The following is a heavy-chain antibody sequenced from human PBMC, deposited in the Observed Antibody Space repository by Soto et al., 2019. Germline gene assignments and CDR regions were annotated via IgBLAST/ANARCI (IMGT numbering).Heavy chain of an antibody. CDR3: AKRGVVPAAMFHYGMDV. D-gene: IGHD2-2*01. Sequence: SETLSLTCAVYGGSFSGYYWSWIRQPPGKGLEWIGEINHSGSTNYNPSLKSRVTISVDTSKNQFSLKLSSVTAADTAVYYCAKRGVVPAAMFHYGMDVWGQGTTVTVSS. CDR2: INHSGST. J-gene: IGHJ6*02. V-gene: IGHV4-34*01. CDR1: GGSFSGYY.